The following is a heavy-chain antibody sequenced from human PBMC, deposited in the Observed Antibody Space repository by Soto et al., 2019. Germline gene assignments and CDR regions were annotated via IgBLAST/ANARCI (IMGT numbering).Heavy chain of an antibody. V-gene: IGHV1-2*04. CDR2: VNPNSGGT. CDR3: AREGAAAANYGMDV. D-gene: IGHD6-13*01. Sequence: ASVKVSCKASGYTFTDYYIHWVRQAPGQGLEWMGWVNPNSGGTNYAQKFQGWVTMTRDTSISTVYMELSSLKSDDMAVYYCAREGAAAANYGMDVWGQGTTVTVSS. J-gene: IGHJ6*02. CDR1: GYTFTDYY.